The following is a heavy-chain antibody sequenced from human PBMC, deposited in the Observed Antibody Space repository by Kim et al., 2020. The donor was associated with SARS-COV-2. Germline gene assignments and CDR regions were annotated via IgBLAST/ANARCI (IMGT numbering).Heavy chain of an antibody. Sequence: SVKVSCKASGGTFSSYAISWVRQAPGQGLEWMGGIIPIFGTANYAQKFQGRVTITADESTSTAYMELSSLRSEDTAVYYCARDYGSGTNWFDPWGQGTLVTVSS. CDR1: GGTFSSYA. CDR2: IIPIFGTA. D-gene: IGHD3-10*01. J-gene: IGHJ5*02. V-gene: IGHV1-69*13. CDR3: ARDYGSGTNWFDP.